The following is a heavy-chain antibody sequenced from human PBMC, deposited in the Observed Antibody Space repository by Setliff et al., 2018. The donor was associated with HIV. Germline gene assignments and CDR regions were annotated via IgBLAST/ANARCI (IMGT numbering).Heavy chain of an antibody. CDR1: GGSISSSNYY. V-gene: IGHV4-39*07. CDR2: IYYSGST. J-gene: IGHJ3*01. CDR3: ARDRIEVVVDGPHDVFDV. Sequence: SETLSLTCTVSGGSISSSNYYWGWIRQPPGKGLEWIGSIYYSGSTNYNPSLKSRVTISVDTSKNQFFLKLTSLSAADTAVYYCARDRIEVVVDGPHDVFDVWGRGTTVTVSS. D-gene: IGHD2-15*01.